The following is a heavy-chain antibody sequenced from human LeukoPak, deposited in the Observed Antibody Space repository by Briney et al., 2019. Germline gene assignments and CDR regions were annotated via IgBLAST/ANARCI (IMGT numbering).Heavy chain of an antibody. V-gene: IGHV4-61*05. J-gene: IGHJ4*02. D-gene: IGHD3-22*01. CDR3: ARTNYYDNSGYPDY. Sequence: SETLSLARIVSGVSISSTRYYWGWIRQPPGKGLEWIGYIYYGGSTNYNPSLKSRVTISVDTSKNQFSLKLSSVTAADTAVYYCARTNYYDNSGYPDYWGQGTLVTVSS. CDR2: IYYGGST. CDR1: GVSISSTRYY.